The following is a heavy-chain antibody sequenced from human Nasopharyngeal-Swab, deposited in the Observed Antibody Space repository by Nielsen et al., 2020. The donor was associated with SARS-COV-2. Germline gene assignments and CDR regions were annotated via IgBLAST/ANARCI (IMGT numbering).Heavy chain of an antibody. CDR2: ILPIFGTA. V-gene: IGHV1-69*13. CDR3: ARAGYCSSTSCDTTDY. CDR1: GYTFTSYG. J-gene: IGHJ4*02. Sequence: SVQVSCKASGYTFTSYGISWVQQAPGQGLEWMGGILPIFGTANYAQKFQGRVPITADESTSTAYMELRSLRSEDTDVYYCARAGYCSSTSCDTTDYWGQGTLVTVSS. D-gene: IGHD2-2*02.